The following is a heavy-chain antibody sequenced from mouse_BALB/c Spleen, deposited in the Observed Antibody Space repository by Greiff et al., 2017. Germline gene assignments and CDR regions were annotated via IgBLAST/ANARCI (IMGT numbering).Heavy chain of an antibody. V-gene: IGHV3-6*02. CDR1: GYSITSGYY. CDR3: ARGGYDGYYGYY. CDR2: ISYDGSN. D-gene: IGHD2-3*01. Sequence: VQLQQSGPGLVKPSQSLSLTCSVTGYSITSGYYWNWIRQFPGNKLEWMGYISYDGSNNYNPSLKNRISITRDTSKNQFFLKLNSVTTEDTATYYCARGGYDGYYGYYWGQGTTLTVSS. J-gene: IGHJ2*01.